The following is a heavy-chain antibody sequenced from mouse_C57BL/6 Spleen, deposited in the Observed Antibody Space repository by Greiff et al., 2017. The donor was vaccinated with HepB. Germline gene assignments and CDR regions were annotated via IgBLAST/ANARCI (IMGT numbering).Heavy chain of an antibody. CDR1: GYTFTSYW. J-gene: IGHJ1*03. D-gene: IGHD4-1*01. CDR2: INPSNGGT. Sequence: QVQLHQPGTELVKPGASVKLSCKASGYTFTSYWMHWVKQRPGQGLEWIGNINPSNGGTNYNEKFKSKATLTVDKSSSTAYMQLSSLTSEDSAVYYCARSRAGKVYFDVWGTGTTVTVSS. CDR3: ARSRAGKVYFDV. V-gene: IGHV1-53*01.